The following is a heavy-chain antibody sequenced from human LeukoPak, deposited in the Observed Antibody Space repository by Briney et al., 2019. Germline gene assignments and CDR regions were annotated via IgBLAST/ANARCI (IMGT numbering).Heavy chain of an antibody. CDR2: IIPIFGTA. CDR1: GGTFSSYA. D-gene: IGHD1-26*01. Sequence: GASVKVSCKASGGTFSSYAISWVRQAPGQGLEWMGGIIPIFGTANYAQKFQGSVTITADESTSTAYMELSSLRSEDTAVYYCARGLRVVGAYDYWGQGTLVTVSS. J-gene: IGHJ4*02. V-gene: IGHV1-69*01. CDR3: ARGLRVVGAYDY.